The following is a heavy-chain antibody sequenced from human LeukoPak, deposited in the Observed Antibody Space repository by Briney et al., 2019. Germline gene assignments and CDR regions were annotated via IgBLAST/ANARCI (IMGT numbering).Heavy chain of an antibody. CDR3: AKDASSTSYYYYGMDV. CDR1: GFTFDDYA. J-gene: IGHJ6*02. CDR2: ISWNSGSI. Sequence: GGSLRLSCAASGFTFDDYAMHWVRQAPGKGLEWVSGISWNSGSIDYADSVKGRFTISRDNAKNSLSLQMNSLRAEDTALYYCAKDASSTSYYYYGMDVWGQGTTVTVSS. D-gene: IGHD6-13*01. V-gene: IGHV3-9*01.